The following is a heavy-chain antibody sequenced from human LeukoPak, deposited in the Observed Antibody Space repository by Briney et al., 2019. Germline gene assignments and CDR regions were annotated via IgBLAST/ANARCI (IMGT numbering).Heavy chain of an antibody. V-gene: IGHV1-2*02. J-gene: IGHJ4*02. CDR1: GYTFTGYN. CDR2: INPNSGGT. CDR3: ARDYYDSTGYPDY. Sequence: ASVKVSCKASGYTFTGYNIHWVRQAPGQGLEWMGWINPNSGGTNSAQKFQGRVTMTRDTSISTAYMELSRLRSDDTAVYYCARDYYDSTGYPDYWGQGTLVTVSS. D-gene: IGHD3-22*01.